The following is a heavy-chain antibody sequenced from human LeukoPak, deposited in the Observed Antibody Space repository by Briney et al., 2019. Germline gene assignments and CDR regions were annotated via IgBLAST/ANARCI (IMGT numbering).Heavy chain of an antibody. CDR1: GGTFSSYA. CDR2: IIPIFGTA. CDR3: ARAFRSSWWGTPYMDV. D-gene: IGHD6-13*01. J-gene: IGHJ6*03. V-gene: IGHV1-69*06. Sequence: GSSVKVSCKASGGTFSSYAISWVRQAPGQGLEWMGGIIPIFGTANYAQKFQGRVTITADKSTSTAYMELSSLRSEDTAVYYCARAFRSSWWGTPYMDVWGKGTTVTISS.